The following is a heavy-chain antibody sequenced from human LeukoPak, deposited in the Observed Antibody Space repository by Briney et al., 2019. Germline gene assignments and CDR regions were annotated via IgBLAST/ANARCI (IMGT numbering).Heavy chain of an antibody. Sequence: GGSLRLSCAASGFTFSIFWMSWVRQAPGKGLEWVANIKQDGSEKYYVDSVKGRFTISRDNAKNSLYLQMNSLRAEDTAVYYCARAYSSSDFDYWGQGTLVTVSS. CDR2: IKQDGSEK. CDR1: GFTFSIFW. CDR3: ARAYSSSDFDY. D-gene: IGHD6-6*01. J-gene: IGHJ4*02. V-gene: IGHV3-7*01.